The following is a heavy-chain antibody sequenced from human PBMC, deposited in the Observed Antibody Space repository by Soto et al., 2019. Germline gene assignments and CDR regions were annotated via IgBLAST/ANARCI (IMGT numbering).Heavy chain of an antibody. CDR1: GCTFGGYA. CDR3: AKVLSGYYFDY. D-gene: IGHD3-22*01. CDR2: ITSNGGNT. J-gene: IGHJ4*02. V-gene: IGHV3-64*04. Sequence: PVRSLRLSRGASGCTFGGYAMHCVRQAPGKGLEYVSAITSNGGNTDYADSVKGRFTISRDNSKNTLYLQMNSLRAEDTAVYYCAKVLSGYYFDYWGQGTLVTVSS.